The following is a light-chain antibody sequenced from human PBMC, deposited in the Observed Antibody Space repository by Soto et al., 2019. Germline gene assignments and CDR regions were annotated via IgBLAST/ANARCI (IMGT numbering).Light chain of an antibody. CDR3: QQYNSWPPWT. CDR1: QSVSSD. V-gene: IGKV3-15*01. CDR2: DAS. J-gene: IGKJ1*01. Sequence: EIVMTQSPATLSVSPGERATLSCRASQSVSSDLAWYQQKPGQAPRLLIYDASTRATRIPARFSGSGSGTEFTLTISSLQSEDFAVYYCQQYNSWPPWTFGQGTKVEI.